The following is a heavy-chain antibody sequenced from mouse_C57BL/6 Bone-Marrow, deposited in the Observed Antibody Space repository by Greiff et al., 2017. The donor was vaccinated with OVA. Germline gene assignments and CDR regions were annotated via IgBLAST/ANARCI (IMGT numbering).Heavy chain of an antibody. CDR2: IDPSDSYT. CDR3: ARPQFNY. Sequence: QVQLQQSGAELVRPGTSVKLSCKASGYTFTSYWMHWVKQRPGQGLEWIGVIDPSDSYTNYNQKFKGKATLTVDTSSSTAYMQLSSLTSEDTAVYYWARPQFNYWGQGTTLTVSS. CDR1: GYTFTSYW. J-gene: IGHJ2*01. D-gene: IGHD6-1*01. V-gene: IGHV1-59*01.